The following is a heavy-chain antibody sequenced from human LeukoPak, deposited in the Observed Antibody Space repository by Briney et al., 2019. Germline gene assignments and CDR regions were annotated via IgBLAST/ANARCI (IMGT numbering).Heavy chain of an antibody. CDR3: AKDITHDSSGYYPN. CDR2: ISWNSGSI. Sequence: GGSLRLSCAASGFTFSSYAMSWVRQAPGKGLEWVSGISWNSGSIGYADSVKGRFTISRDNAKNSLYLQMNSLRAEDTALYYCAKDITHDSSGYYPNWGQGTLVTVSS. J-gene: IGHJ4*02. CDR1: GFTFSSYA. V-gene: IGHV3-9*01. D-gene: IGHD3-22*01.